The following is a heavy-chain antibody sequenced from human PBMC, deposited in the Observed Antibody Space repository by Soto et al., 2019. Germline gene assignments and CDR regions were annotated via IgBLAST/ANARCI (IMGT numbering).Heavy chain of an antibody. Sequence: SETLSLTCVVSGASISGYYWSWIRKSAGKGLEWIGRIYATGTTDYNPSLKSRVMMSVDTSKKQFSLRLRSVTAADTAVYYCVRDGTKTLRDWFDPWGQGISVTVSS. CDR2: IYATGTT. V-gene: IGHV4-4*07. CDR1: GASISGYY. J-gene: IGHJ5*02. CDR3: VRDGTKTLRDWFDP. D-gene: IGHD1-1*01.